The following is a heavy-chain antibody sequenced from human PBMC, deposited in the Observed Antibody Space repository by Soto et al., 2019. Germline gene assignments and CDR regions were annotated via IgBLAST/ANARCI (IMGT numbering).Heavy chain of an antibody. V-gene: IGHV3-23*01. CDR2: ISGSGGST. Sequence: EVQLLESGGGLVQPGGSLRLSCAASGFTFSSYAMSWVRQAPGKGLEWVSAISGSGGSTYHADSVKGRFTISRDNSKNTLYLQMNSLRAEDTAVYYCAKRKGQWLVRQGVDYWGQGTLVTVSS. D-gene: IGHD6-19*01. CDR1: GFTFSSYA. J-gene: IGHJ4*02. CDR3: AKRKGQWLVRQGVDY.